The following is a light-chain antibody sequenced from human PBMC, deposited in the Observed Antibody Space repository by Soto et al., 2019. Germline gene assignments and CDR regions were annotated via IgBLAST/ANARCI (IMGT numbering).Light chain of an antibody. Sequence: DIGLTQSPAFLSLSPGDRATLSLRATESISSYLAWFQQKPGQAPRLLIYKGSKRAPGVPARCSGSRSETDFTLTIASLAPEDSGVYYWRHHNNCPTFGTGTKV. J-gene: IGKJ3*01. V-gene: IGKV3-11*01. CDR1: ESISSY. CDR2: KGS. CDR3: RHHNNCPT.